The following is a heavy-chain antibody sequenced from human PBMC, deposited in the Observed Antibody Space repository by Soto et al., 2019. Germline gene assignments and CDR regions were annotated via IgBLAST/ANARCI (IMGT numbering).Heavy chain of an antibody. CDR3: ATPFWSGYYRPPYYGMDV. CDR1: GYTFTSYD. Sequence: QVQLVQSGAEVKKPGASVKVSCKASGYTFTSYDINLVRQATGQGLEWMVWMNPNSGNTGYAQKFQGRVTMTRNTSISTAYMELSSLRSEDTAVYYCATPFWSGYYRPPYYGMDVWGQGTTVTVSS. V-gene: IGHV1-8*01. D-gene: IGHD3-3*01. J-gene: IGHJ6*02. CDR2: MNPNSGNT.